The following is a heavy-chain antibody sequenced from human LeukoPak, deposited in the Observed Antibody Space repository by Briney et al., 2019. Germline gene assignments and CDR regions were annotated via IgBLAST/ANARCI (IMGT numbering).Heavy chain of an antibody. CDR3: VTDIVVVIAATAPFDC. D-gene: IGHD2-15*01. CDR1: GFTFSNYG. V-gene: IGHV3-30*03. Sequence: GGSLRLYCAASGFTFSNYGMHWVRQAPGKGLDLFAVISSDGSSKYYADSVKGRFTISRDKSKNTLYLQMDSLRAEDTAVYYCVTDIVVVIAATAPFDCWGQGTQVTVSS. CDR2: ISSDGSSK. J-gene: IGHJ4*02.